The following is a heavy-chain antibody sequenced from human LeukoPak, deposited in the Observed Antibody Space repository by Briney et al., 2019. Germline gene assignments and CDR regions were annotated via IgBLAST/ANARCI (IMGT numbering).Heavy chain of an antibody. D-gene: IGHD4-23*01. CDR2: ISGSGGST. V-gene: IGHV3-23*01. Sequence: GGSLRLSCAASGFTFSSYAMSWVRQAPGKGLEWVSAISGSGGSTYYADSVKGRFTISRDNAKNSLYLQMNSLRAEDTAVYYCARDPDYGGNDAFDIWGQGTMVTVFS. CDR1: GFTFSSYA. J-gene: IGHJ3*02. CDR3: ARDPDYGGNDAFDI.